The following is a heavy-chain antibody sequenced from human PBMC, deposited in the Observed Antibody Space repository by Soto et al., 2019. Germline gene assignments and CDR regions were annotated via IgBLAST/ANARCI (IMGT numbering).Heavy chain of an antibody. D-gene: IGHD2-8*01. CDR1: GFTSTNYV. V-gene: IGHV3-23*01. J-gene: IGHJ3*02. CDR2: ISGSGTTT. CDR3: AKDRVGGVPDAFDI. Sequence: VGSLRLSGAASGFTSTNYVMNWVRQAPGKGLEWVSSISGSGTTTFYADSVKGRFIISRDNSKNTLYLQMNSLRAEDTALYYCAKDRVGGVPDAFDIWGQGTMVTVSS.